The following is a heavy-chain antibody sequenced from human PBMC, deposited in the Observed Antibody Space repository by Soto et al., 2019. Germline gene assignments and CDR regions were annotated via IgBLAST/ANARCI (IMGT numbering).Heavy chain of an antibody. V-gene: IGHV4-30-4*01. CDR1: GCSISSGNYY. J-gene: IGHJ4*02. CDR3: ATMGTPATGLYFFDC. CDR2: ISYSGST. Sequence: QVQLQESGPGLVKPSQTLSLTYTVSGCSISSGNYYWSWIRQPPGKGLEWIGFISYSGSTYYSTSLNSRVTISVDTSKSQLSLNLSFVTAADTAVYYCATMGTPATGLYFFDCWGQGSMVTVSS. D-gene: IGHD2-15*01.